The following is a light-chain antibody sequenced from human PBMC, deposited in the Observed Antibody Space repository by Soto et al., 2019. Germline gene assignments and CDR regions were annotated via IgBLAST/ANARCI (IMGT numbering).Light chain of an antibody. V-gene: IGKV3-20*01. J-gene: IGKJ1*01. CDR3: QQYGSSPRT. CDR1: QSVSSSY. CDR2: GAS. Sequence: EIVLTQPPGTLSLSPGERATLSCRSSQSVSSSYLAWYQQKPGQAPRLLMFGASTRATGIPDRFSGSGSGTDFTLTISRLEPEDFAVYFCQQYGSSPRTFGQGTKVDIK.